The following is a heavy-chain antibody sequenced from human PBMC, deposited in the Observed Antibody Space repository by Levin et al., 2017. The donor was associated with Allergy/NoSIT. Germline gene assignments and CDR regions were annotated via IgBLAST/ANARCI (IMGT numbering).Heavy chain of an antibody. Sequence: GESLKISCAASGFTFSTYAMSWVRQAPGKGLEWVSDISGSGDSTHYADSVKGRFTVSRDNSKNTLYLQMNSLRAEDTAVYYCARQGTTAGSLQDYWGQGTLVTVSS. V-gene: IGHV3-23*01. D-gene: IGHD3-10*01. CDR1: GFTFSTYA. CDR2: ISGSGDST. CDR3: ARQGTTAGSLQDY. J-gene: IGHJ4*02.